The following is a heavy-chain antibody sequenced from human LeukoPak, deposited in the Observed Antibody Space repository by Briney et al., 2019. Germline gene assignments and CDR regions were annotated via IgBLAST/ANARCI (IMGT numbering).Heavy chain of an antibody. D-gene: IGHD5-12*01. CDR3: AKPIVATGYGWFDP. V-gene: IGHV3-30*02. CDR1: GFTFSSYG. Sequence: GGSLRLSCAASGFTFSSYGMHWVRQAPGKGLEWVAFIRYDGSNKYYADSVKGRFTISRDNSKNTLYLQMNSLRAEDTAVYYCAKPIVATGYGWFDPWGQGTLVTVSS. CDR2: IRYDGSNK. J-gene: IGHJ5*02.